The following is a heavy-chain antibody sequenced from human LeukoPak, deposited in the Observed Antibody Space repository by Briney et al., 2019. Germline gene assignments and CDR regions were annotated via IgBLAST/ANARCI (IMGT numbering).Heavy chain of an antibody. J-gene: IGHJ6*02. Sequence: SETLSLTCTVSGGSISSYYWSWIRQPPGEGLEWIGYIYYSGSTNYNPSLKSRVTISVDTSKNQFSLKLSSVTAADTAVYYCARVPYYYDSSSYDYYYYGMDVWGQGTTVTVSS. CDR2: IYYSGST. CDR3: ARVPYYYDSSSYDYYYYGMDV. V-gene: IGHV4-59*01. D-gene: IGHD3-22*01. CDR1: GGSISSYY.